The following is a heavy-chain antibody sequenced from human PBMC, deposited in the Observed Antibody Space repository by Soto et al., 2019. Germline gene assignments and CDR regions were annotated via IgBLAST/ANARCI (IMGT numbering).Heavy chain of an antibody. J-gene: IGHJ4*02. CDR3: ARASGYVSGWYHDY. Sequence: SVKVSCKASGGTFSGDAVSWVRQAPGQGLEWMGGLIPILGTTHYAQKFQGRVTITADESTNTAYMELSSLRSDDTAVYYCARASGYVSGWYHDYWGQGTRVTVSS. V-gene: IGHV1-69*13. CDR2: LIPILGTT. D-gene: IGHD6-19*01. CDR1: GGTFSGDA.